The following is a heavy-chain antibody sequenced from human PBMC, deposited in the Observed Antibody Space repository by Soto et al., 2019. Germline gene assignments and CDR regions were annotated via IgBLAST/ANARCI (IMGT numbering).Heavy chain of an antibody. Sequence: SETLSLTCTFSVGSISSYYWSCIRHPPGKGLEWIGYIYYIGSTNYNPSLKSRVTISVDTSKNQFSLKLSSVTAADTAVYYCARGVRRQLLNWFDPWGQGTLVSVSS. CDR3: ARGVRRQLLNWFDP. CDR1: VGSISSYY. V-gene: IGHV4-59*01. D-gene: IGHD2-2*01. CDR2: IYYIGST. J-gene: IGHJ5*02.